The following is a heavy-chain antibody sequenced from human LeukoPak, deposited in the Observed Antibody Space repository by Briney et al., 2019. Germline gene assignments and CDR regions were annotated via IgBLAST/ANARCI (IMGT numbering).Heavy chain of an antibody. D-gene: IGHD6-13*01. V-gene: IGHV4-34*01. Sequence: SETLSLTCAVYGGSFSGYYWSWIRQPPGKGLEWIGEINHSGSTNYNPSLKSRVTISVDTSKNQFSLKLSSVTAADTAVYYCARGWRGQQLGYYYYGMDVWGQGTTVTVSS. CDR3: ARGWRGQQLGYYYYGMDV. CDR2: INHSGST. J-gene: IGHJ6*02. CDR1: GGSFSGYY.